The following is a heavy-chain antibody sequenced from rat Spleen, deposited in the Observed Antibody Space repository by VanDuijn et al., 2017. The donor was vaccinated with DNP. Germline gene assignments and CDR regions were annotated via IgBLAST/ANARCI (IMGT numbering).Heavy chain of an antibody. J-gene: IGHJ3*01. CDR3: IWDYRNWFPY. D-gene: IGHD1-12*01. Sequence: EVQLVETGGSLVQPGKALKLTCVTSGFTFSSAWLHWVRQSPERQLEWVAQIKAKSNNYAIYYAESVKGRFTISRDDSKSSVYLQMNNLKEEDTAIYYCIWDYRNWFPYWGQGTLVTVSS. CDR1: GFTFSSAW. V-gene: IGHV6-8*01. CDR2: IKAKSNNYAI.